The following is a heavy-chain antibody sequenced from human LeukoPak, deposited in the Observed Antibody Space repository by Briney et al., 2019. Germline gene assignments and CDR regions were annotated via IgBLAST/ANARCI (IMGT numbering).Heavy chain of an antibody. CDR2: INWNGGST. D-gene: IGHD3-3*01. Sequence: GGSLRLSCAASGFTFDDYGMNWVRQAPGKGLEWVSGINWNGGSTGCADSVKGRFTIPRDNAKNSLYLQMNSLRAEDTALYYCASTIFGGFDPWGQGTLVTVSS. V-gene: IGHV3-20*04. CDR3: ASTIFGGFDP. J-gene: IGHJ5*02. CDR1: GFTFDDYG.